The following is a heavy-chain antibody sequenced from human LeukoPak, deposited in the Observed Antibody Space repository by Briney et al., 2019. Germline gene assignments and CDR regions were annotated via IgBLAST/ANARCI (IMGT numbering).Heavy chain of an antibody. CDR3: ARGPPYYYGSGSYPNDYYYYGMDV. J-gene: IGHJ6*02. CDR2: INPNSGGT. Sequence: ASVKVSCKASGYTFTGYYMHWVRQAPGQGLEWMGWINPNSGGTNYAQKFQGRVTMTRDTSISTAYTELSRLRSDDTAVYYCARGPPYYYGSGSYPNDYYYYGMDVWGQGTTVTVSS. V-gene: IGHV1-2*02. CDR1: GYTFTGYY. D-gene: IGHD3-10*01.